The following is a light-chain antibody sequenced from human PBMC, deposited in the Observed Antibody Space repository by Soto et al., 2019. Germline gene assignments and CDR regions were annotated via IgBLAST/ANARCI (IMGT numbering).Light chain of an antibody. V-gene: IGKV1-9*01. J-gene: IGKJ5*01. CDR1: EDISSY. CDR3: QQFKNYPIT. Sequence: IQLTQSPSSLSASVGDRVTFTCRASEDISSYLVWNQQKPGAAPKLLIYAASALHSGVPSRFSGSGSGTDFTLTISSLHPEDFAVYFCQQFKNYPITFGQGTRLEIK. CDR2: AAS.